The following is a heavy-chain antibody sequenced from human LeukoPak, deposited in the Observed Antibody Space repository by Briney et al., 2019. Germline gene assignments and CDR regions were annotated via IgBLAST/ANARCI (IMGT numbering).Heavy chain of an antibody. J-gene: IGHJ5*02. V-gene: IGHV4-59*12. CDR1: GGSISTYY. CDR2: IYPSGST. CDR3: ARGKRITMVRGVIRFDP. D-gene: IGHD3-10*01. Sequence: SETLSLTCAVSGGSISTYYWSWIRQPPGKGLEWIGSIYPSGSTYYYPSLKSRVTISVDTSKNQFSLKLSSVTAADTAVYYCARGKRITMVRGVIRFDPWGQGTLVTVSS.